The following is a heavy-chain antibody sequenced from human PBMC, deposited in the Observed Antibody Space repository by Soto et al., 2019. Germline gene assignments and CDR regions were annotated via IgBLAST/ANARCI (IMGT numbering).Heavy chain of an antibody. V-gene: IGHV3-53*01. CDR3: ARDRRGRGHYFDY. Sequence: GGSLRLSCAAAGVTVSSNYMSWVRQAPGKGLEWVSVIYTGGITYYANSVKGRFTISRDNSKNTLYLQMKGLRAEDTAVYYCARDRRGRGHYFDYWGQGTMVTVSS. D-gene: IGHD6-25*01. J-gene: IGHJ4*02. CDR1: GVTVSSNY. CDR2: IYTGGIT.